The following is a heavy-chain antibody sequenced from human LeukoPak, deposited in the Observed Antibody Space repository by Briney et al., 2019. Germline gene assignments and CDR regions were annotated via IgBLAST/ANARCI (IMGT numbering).Heavy chain of an antibody. CDR3: ARDRYGSGSYSYYYYMDV. Sequence: GGSLRLSCAASGFTFSSYWTSWVRQAPGKGLEWVANIKQDGSEKYYVDSVKGRFTISRDNAKNSLYLQMNSLRAEDTAVYYCARDRYGSGSYSYYYYMDVWGKGTTVTISS. CDR2: IKQDGSEK. CDR1: GFTFSSYW. J-gene: IGHJ6*03. V-gene: IGHV3-7*01. D-gene: IGHD3-10*01.